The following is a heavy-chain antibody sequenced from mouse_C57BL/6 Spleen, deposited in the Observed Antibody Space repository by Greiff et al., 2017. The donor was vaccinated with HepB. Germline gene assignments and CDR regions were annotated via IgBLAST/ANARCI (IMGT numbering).Heavy chain of an antibody. CDR3: AIRGSSGYVDWYFDV. J-gene: IGHJ1*03. Sequence: QVQLPQPGAALVTPGASVKVSCTASGYTFTSYWLHWVHPIPGQGLEWIGRIHPSDSDTNYNQKFKGKATLTVDKSSSTAYMQLSSLTSEDSAVYYCAIRGSSGYVDWYFDVWGTGTTVTVSS. CDR2: IHPSDSDT. D-gene: IGHD3-2*02. V-gene: IGHV1-74*01. CDR1: GYTFTSYW.